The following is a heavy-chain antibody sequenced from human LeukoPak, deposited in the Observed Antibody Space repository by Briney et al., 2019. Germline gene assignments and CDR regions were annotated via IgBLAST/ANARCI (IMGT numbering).Heavy chain of an antibody. CDR2: IYPGDADT. Sequence: GESLKISCKGSGFSFTNHWIGWVRQEPGKGLKWMGIIYPGDADTRYSPSFQGQVTISADKSISPAYLQWSSLKASDTAMYYCARRDGDYVEYFQHWGQGTLVTVSS. CDR3: ARRDGDYVEYFQH. CDR1: GFSFTNHW. V-gene: IGHV5-51*01. J-gene: IGHJ1*01. D-gene: IGHD4-17*01.